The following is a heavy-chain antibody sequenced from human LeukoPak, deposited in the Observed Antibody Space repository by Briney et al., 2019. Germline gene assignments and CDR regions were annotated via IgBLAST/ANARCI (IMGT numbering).Heavy chain of an antibody. D-gene: IGHD4/OR15-4a*01. CDR2: ISYDGSNK. V-gene: IGHV3-30-3*01. Sequence: GGSLRLSCAASGFTFSSYAMHWVRQAPGKGLEWVAVISYDGSNKYYADSVKGRFTISRDNSKNTLYLQMNSLRAEDTAVYYCADAKGYWGQGTLVTVSS. CDR1: GFTFSSYA. J-gene: IGHJ4*02. CDR3: ADAKGY.